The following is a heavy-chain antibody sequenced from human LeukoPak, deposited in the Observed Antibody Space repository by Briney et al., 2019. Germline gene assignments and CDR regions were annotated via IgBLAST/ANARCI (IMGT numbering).Heavy chain of an antibody. CDR1: GYSISSGYY. Sequence: SETLSLTCTVSGYSISSGYYWGWIRQPPGKGLEWIGSIYHSGSTYYNPSLKSRVTISVDTSKNQFSLKLSSVTAADTAVYYCARVRARTVWFDPWGQGTLVTVSS. CDR2: IYHSGST. D-gene: IGHD4-11*01. J-gene: IGHJ5*02. V-gene: IGHV4-38-2*02. CDR3: ARVRARTVWFDP.